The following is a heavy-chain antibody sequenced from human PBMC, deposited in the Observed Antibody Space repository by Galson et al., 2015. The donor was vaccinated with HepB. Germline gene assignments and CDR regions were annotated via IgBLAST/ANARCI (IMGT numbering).Heavy chain of an antibody. CDR1: GFTFSDYY. V-gene: IGHV3-11*01. CDR2: ISSSGSTI. J-gene: IGHJ4*02. D-gene: IGHD2-15*01. CDR3: ARVSVVTGFRGGSNYFDY. Sequence: SLRLSCAASGFTFSDYYMSWIRQAPGKGLEWVSYISSSGSTIYYADSVKGRFTISRDNAKNSLYLQMNSLRAEDTAVYYCARVSVVTGFRGGSNYFDYWGQGTLVTVSS.